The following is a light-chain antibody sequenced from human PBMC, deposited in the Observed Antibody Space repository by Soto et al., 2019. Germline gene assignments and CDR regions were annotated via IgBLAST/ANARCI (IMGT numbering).Light chain of an antibody. CDR2: DAS. CDR1: QSVSSS. CDR3: QQHSGWPLT. V-gene: IGKV3-11*01. Sequence: EIVLIQSPATLSLSPGERATLSCRASQSVSSSLAWYQQNPGKAPRLLIFDASNRATGIQVRFSGSGSGTDFTLTMSSLEPEDFTVYYCQQHSGWPLTFGGGTRVEIK. J-gene: IGKJ4*01.